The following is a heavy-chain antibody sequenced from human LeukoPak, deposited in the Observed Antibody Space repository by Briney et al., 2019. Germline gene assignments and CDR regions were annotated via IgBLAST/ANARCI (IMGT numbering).Heavy chain of an antibody. CDR3: DSSPRYSGSSIDY. Sequence: SLRLSCAASGFTFGDYAMHWVRQAPGKGLEWVSGISWNSGSIGYADSVKGRFTISRDNAKNSLYLQMNSLRAEDTALYYCDSSPRYSGSSIDYWGQGTLVTVSS. V-gene: IGHV3-9*01. J-gene: IGHJ4*02. CDR2: ISWNSGSI. CDR1: GFTFGDYA. D-gene: IGHD1-26*01.